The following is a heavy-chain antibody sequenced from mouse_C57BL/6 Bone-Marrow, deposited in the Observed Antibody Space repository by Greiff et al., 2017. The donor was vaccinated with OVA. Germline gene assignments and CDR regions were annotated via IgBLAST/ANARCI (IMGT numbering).Heavy chain of an antibody. Sequence: VQLQQSGPGLVQPSQSLSITCTVSGFSLTSYGVHWVRQSPGKGLEWLGVIWSGGSKYYNAAFISRPSSSKDNSKIQVFFKMNSLQADDTAIYYCARNSIYSRCDWWGQGTTLTVSS. CDR2: IWSGGSK. V-gene: IGHV2-2*01. D-gene: IGHD1-1*01. CDR3: ARNSIYSRCDW. J-gene: IGHJ2*01. CDR1: GFSLTSYG.